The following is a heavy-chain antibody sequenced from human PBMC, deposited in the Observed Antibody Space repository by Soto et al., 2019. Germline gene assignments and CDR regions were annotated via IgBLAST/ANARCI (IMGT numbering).Heavy chain of an antibody. CDR2: IYYSGST. CDR1: GGSISSGYYY. J-gene: IGHJ4*02. D-gene: IGHD3-3*01. V-gene: IGHV4-61*01. CDR3: ARVSPDFWSGYHPPSYSFDF. Sequence: SETLSLTCSVSGGSISSGYYYWSWIRQPPGKGLEWIGYIYYSGSTNYNPSLKSRVTTAVDTSKNQFSLKLSSVTAADTAVYYCARVSPDFWSGYHPPSYSFDFWGQGTLVTVSS.